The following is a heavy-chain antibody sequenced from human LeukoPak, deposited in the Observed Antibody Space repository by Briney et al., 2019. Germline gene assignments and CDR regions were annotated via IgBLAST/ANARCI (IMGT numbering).Heavy chain of an antibody. CDR1: GLILRGHA. D-gene: IGHD6-19*01. V-gene: IGHV3-23*01. CDR2: IGDSGEIE. Sequence: GGSLRLSCEASGLILRGHAMSWVRQAPGKGLEWVSGIGDSGEIERYADSVKGRFTISRDNFRNTVYLEMRSLRPEDTAVYYCAKGYSSGWAPFDYWGQGTQVTVSS. J-gene: IGHJ4*02. CDR3: AKGYSSGWAPFDY.